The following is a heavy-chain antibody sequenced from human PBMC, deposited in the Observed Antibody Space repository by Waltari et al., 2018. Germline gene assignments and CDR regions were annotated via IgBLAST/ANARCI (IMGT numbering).Heavy chain of an antibody. V-gene: IGHV4-61*09. D-gene: IGHD1-1*01. CDR1: GGSISSGSYY. J-gene: IGHJ5*02. Sequence: QVQLQESGPGLVKPSQTPSLTCTVSGGSISSGSYYWSWIRQPAGKGLEWIGHIYTSGSTNYNPSLKSRVTISVDTSKNQFSLKLSSVTAADTAVYYCARDTALERRDNWFDPWGQGTLVTVSS. CDR2: IYTSGST. CDR3: ARDTALERRDNWFDP.